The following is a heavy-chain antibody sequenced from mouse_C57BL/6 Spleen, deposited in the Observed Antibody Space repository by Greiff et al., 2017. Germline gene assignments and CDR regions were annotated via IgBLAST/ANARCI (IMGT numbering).Heavy chain of an antibody. J-gene: IGHJ3*01. CDR3: ARASQLLRCAY. CDR1: GYSITSGYY. D-gene: IGHD1-1*01. V-gene: IGHV3-6*01. CDR2: ISYDGSN. Sequence: EVKLMESGPGLVKPSQSLSLTCSVTGYSITSGYYWNWIRQFPGNKLEWMGYISYDGSNNYNPSLKNRISITRDTSKNQFFLKLNSVTTEDTATYYCARASQLLRCAYWGQGTLVTVSA.